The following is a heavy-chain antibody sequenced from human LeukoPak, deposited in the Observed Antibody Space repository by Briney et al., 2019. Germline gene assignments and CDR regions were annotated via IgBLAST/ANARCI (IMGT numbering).Heavy chain of an antibody. CDR2: IYSGGST. CDR1: GFTFSSYW. Sequence: GGSLRLSCAASGFTFSSYWMSWVRQAPGKGLEWVSVIYSGGSTYYADSVKGRFTISRDNSKNTLYLQMNSLRAEDTGVYYCAKGGYYDSSGYYPFDYWGQGTLVTVSS. V-gene: IGHV3-66*02. J-gene: IGHJ4*02. CDR3: AKGGYYDSSGYYPFDY. D-gene: IGHD3-22*01.